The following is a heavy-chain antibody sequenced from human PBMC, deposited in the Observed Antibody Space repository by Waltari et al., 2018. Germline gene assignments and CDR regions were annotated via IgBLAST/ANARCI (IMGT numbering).Heavy chain of an antibody. J-gene: IGHJ4*02. Sequence: QVQLVQSWAEVKKPGALVKVSCKASGYTFTSYYMHWVRQVPGQGLEWMGLINPSGGSTSYAQKFQGRVTMTRDTSTGTVYMELSSLRSEDTAVYYCARLNGYSNYGGDYWGQGTLVTVSS. CDR2: INPSGGST. CDR3: ARLNGYSNYGGDY. CDR1: GYTFTSYY. V-gene: IGHV1-46*01. D-gene: IGHD4-4*01.